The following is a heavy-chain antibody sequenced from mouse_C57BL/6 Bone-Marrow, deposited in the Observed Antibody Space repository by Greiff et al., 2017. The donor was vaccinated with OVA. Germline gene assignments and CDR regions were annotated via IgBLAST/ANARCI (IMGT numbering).Heavy chain of an antibody. Sequence: QVQLQQSGAELVRPGASVTLSCKASGYTFTDYEMHWVKQTPVHGLEWIGAIDPETGGTAYNQKFKGKAILTADKSSSTAYMELRSLTSEDSAVYYCTRRGGWLSFDYWGQGTTLTVSS. J-gene: IGHJ2*01. CDR3: TRRGGWLSFDY. D-gene: IGHD2-3*01. V-gene: IGHV1-15*01. CDR2: IDPETGGT. CDR1: GYTFTDYE.